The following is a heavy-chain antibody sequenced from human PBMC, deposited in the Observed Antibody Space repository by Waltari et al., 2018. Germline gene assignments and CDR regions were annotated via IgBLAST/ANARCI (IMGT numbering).Heavy chain of an antibody. J-gene: IGHJ3*02. CDR2: IKQDGRNK. D-gene: IGHD6-19*01. Sequence: EVQLVESGGGLVQPGESLKLSCAASGFTFSTYWMSWVRQAPGKGLEGVANIKQDGRNKYYADSVKGRFTISRDNAKNSLYLQMNSLRAEDTAVYYCASRGSGWFAFDIWGQGTMVTVSS. CDR1: GFTFSTYW. CDR3: ASRGSGWFAFDI. V-gene: IGHV3-7*01.